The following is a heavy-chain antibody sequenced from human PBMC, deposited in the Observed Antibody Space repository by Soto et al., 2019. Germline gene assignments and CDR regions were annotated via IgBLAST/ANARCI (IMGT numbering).Heavy chain of an antibody. V-gene: IGHV3-23*01. D-gene: IGHD3-16*01. Sequence: GGSLRLFCAASGFKFSNYAMSWVRQAPGKGLEWVSLISATGGGTYYADSVKGRFTISRDNSHNTLYLQVHSLTAEDTAVYYCAKDRRAGGNSAFYFGFWVQRAQVTVS. J-gene: IGHJ4*02. CDR2: ISATGGGT. CDR1: GFKFSNYA. CDR3: AKDRRAGGNSAFYFGF.